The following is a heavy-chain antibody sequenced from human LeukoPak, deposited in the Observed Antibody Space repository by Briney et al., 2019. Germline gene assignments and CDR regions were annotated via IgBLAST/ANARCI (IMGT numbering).Heavy chain of an antibody. V-gene: IGHV1-69*13. CDR1: GGTFSSYA. J-gene: IGHJ4*02. D-gene: IGHD6-6*01. CDR3: ARPYSSSSFDKSYYFDY. Sequence: GASVKVSCKASGGTFSSYAISWVRQAPGQGLEWMGGIIPIFGTANYAQKFQGRVTITADESTSTAYMELSSLRSEDTAVYYCARPYSSSSFDKSYYFDYWGQGTLVTVSS. CDR2: IIPIFGTA.